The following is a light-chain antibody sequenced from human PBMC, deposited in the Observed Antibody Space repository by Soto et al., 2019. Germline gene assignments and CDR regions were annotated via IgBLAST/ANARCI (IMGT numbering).Light chain of an antibody. J-gene: IGLJ3*02. CDR2: KVS. V-gene: IGLV2-14*01. Sequence: QSVLTQPASVSGSPGQSITISCTGTSSDVGGYNYVSWYQQHPGKAPKLMIYKVSNLPSGVSKRFSGSKSGNTPSLTISGLQAEDEADYYSSSYTRSSTWVFGGGTKLTVL. CDR3: SSYTRSSTWV. CDR1: SSDVGGYNY.